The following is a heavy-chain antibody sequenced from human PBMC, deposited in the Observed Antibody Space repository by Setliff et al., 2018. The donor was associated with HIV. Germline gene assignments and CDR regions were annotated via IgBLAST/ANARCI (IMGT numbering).Heavy chain of an antibody. CDR1: GGSIRSGSYY. D-gene: IGHD1-26*01. CDR3: ASAAYSGTYVWEPATDL. V-gene: IGHV4-61*09. J-gene: IGHJ2*01. CDR2: IYSTGST. Sequence: SETLSLTCSVSGGSIRSGSYYWSWLRQPAGKGLEWIGHIYSTGSTRYNPSLESRLTILVDTSRNQFSLKLNSVTAADTAVYYCASAAYSGTYVWEPATDLWGRGTLVTVSS.